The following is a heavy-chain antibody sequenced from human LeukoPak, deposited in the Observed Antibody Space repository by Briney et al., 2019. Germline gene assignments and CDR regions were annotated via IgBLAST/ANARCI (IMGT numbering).Heavy chain of an antibody. CDR1: GFTVSSNY. J-gene: IGHJ5*02. Sequence: GGSLRLSCAASGFTVSSNYMSWVRQAPGKGLEWVSVIYSGGSTYYADSVKGRFTISRDNSKNTLYLQMNSLRAEDTAVYYCARAISITIFGVVIVDRFDPWGQGTLVTVSS. CDR2: IYSGGST. CDR3: ARAISITIFGVVIVDRFDP. D-gene: IGHD3-3*01. V-gene: IGHV3-53*01.